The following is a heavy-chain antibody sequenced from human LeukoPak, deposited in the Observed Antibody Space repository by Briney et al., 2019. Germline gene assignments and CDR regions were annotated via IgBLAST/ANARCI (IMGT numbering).Heavy chain of an antibody. Sequence: GGSLRLSCAASGFTFSDYYMTWIRQAPGKGLEWVSYISRSGNTIYYADSLKGRFTISRDNAKTSLYLQMNSLRAEDTAVYYCARDYYGSGSPPYYYMDVWGKGTTVTVSS. CDR3: ARDYYGSGSPPYYYMDV. CDR2: ISRSGNTI. J-gene: IGHJ6*03. V-gene: IGHV3-11*01. CDR1: GFTFSDYY. D-gene: IGHD3-10*01.